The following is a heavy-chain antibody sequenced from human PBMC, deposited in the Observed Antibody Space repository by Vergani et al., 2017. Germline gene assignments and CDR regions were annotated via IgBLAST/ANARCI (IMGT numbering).Heavy chain of an antibody. D-gene: IGHD1-26*01. CDR3: ARIGRWELLNPDYFDY. V-gene: IGHV4-59*01. CDR2: IYYSGST. CDR1: GGSISSYY. Sequence: QVQLQESGPGLVKPSETLSLTCTVSGGSISSYYWSWIRQPPGKGLEWIGYIYYSGSTNYNPSLKSRVTISVDTSKNQFSLKLSSVTAADTAVYYCARIGRWELLNPDYFDYWGQGTLVTVSS. J-gene: IGHJ4*02.